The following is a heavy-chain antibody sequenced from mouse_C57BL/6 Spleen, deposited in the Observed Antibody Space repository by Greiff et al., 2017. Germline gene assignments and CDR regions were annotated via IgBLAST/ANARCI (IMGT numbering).Heavy chain of an antibody. J-gene: IGHJ4*01. CDR2: IYPSDSET. Sequence: QVHVKQPGAELVRPGSSVKLSCKASGYTFTSYWMDWVKQRPGQGLEWIGNIYPSDSETHYNQKFKDKATLTVDKASSTAYMQLSSLTSEDSAVYYCARSPYYSAMDYWGQGTSVTVSS. CDR3: ARSPYYSAMDY. CDR1: GYTFTSYW. V-gene: IGHV1-61*01.